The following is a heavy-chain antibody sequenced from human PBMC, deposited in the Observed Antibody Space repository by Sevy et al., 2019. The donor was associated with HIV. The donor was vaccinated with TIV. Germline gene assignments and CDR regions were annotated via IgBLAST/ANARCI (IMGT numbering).Heavy chain of an antibody. CDR3: ARVGGRRWLDY. CDR2: IYYSGST. V-gene: IGHV4-59*01. J-gene: IGHJ4*02. D-gene: IGHD1-26*01. Sequence: SETLSLTCTVSGGSISSYCWSWIRQPPGKGLEWIGYIYYSGSTNYNPSLKSAVTRSVDTSKNQFSLKLSAVTAADTAVYYWARVGGRRWLDYWGQGTLVTVSS. CDR1: GGSISSYC.